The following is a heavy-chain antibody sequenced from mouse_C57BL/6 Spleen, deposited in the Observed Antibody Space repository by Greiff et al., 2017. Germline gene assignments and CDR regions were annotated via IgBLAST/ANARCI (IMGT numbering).Heavy chain of an antibody. D-gene: IGHD2-12*01. CDR2: INPSNGGT. V-gene: IGHV1-53*01. Sequence: QVQLQQPGPELVKPGASVKLSCKASGYTFTDYWMHWVKQRPGQGLEWIGNINPSNGGTNYNQKFKGKATLTVDKSSSTAYMQLSSLTSEDSAVDYCASDYCYGWCSIGYWGQGTSVTVSS. J-gene: IGHJ2*02. CDR1: GYTFTDYW. CDR3: ASDYCYGWCSIGY.